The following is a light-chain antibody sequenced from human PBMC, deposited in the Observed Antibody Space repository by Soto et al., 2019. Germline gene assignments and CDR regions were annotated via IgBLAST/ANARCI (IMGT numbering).Light chain of an antibody. J-gene: IGKJ5*01. V-gene: IGKV3-20*01. CDR3: QQYGGSPRIT. CDR1: ERLSSVY. Sequence: EIVMAPSRATLSVSPGARATLSCRASERLSSVYLAWYQQRPGQPPRLLIYGASNRATGIPDRFNGSGSGTDFTLIINSLEPEDVAIYYCQQYGGSPRITFGQGTRLEIK. CDR2: GAS.